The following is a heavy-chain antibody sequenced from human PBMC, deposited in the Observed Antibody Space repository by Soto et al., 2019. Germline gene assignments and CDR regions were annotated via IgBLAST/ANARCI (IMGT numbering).Heavy chain of an antibody. CDR2: IYYSGST. CDR3: ARGHSAAGNVC. Sequence: SETLSLTCTVSGGSISSGGYYWSWIRQHPGKGLEWIGYIYYSGSTYYNPSLKSRVTISVDTSKNQFSLKLSSVTAADTAVYYCARGHSAAGNVCWGQGTLVTVSS. J-gene: IGHJ4*02. CDR1: GGSISSGGYY. D-gene: IGHD6-13*01. V-gene: IGHV4-31*03.